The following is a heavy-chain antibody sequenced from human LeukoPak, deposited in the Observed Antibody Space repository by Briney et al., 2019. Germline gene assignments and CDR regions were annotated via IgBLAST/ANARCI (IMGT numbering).Heavy chain of an antibody. Sequence: SETLSLTCTVSGGSISSYYWSWIRQPPGKGLEWIGYIYYSGSTNYNPSLKSRVTISVDTSKNQFSLKLSSVTAADTAVYYCASSYGSGSYYGGAFDYWGQGTLVTVCS. V-gene: IGHV4-59*01. D-gene: IGHD3-10*01. CDR2: IYYSGST. CDR3: ASSYGSGSYYGGAFDY. CDR1: GGSISSYY. J-gene: IGHJ4*02.